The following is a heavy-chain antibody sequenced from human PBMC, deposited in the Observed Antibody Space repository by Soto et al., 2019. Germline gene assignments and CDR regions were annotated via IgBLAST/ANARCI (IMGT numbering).Heavy chain of an antibody. CDR3: ARDSYFDY. J-gene: IGHJ4*02. Sequence: GGSLRLSCAASGFTFSAYAMHWVRQAPGKGLEYVSGISSNGGTTYYATSVKGRFIISRDNSKNTLYLQMGSLRAEDMAVYYCARDSYFDYWGQGTLVTVSS. V-gene: IGHV3-64*01. CDR2: ISSNGGTT. CDR1: GFTFSAYA.